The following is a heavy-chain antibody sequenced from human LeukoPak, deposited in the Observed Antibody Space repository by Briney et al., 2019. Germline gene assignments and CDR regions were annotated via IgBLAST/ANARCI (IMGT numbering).Heavy chain of an antibody. V-gene: IGHV1-69*04. D-gene: IGHD3-22*01. Sequence: GASVKVSCKASGGTFSSYAISWVRQAPGQGLEWMGRIIPILGIANYAQKFQGRVTITADKSTSTAYMELSSLRSEDTAVYYCARDHSITMNSETDYWGQGTLVTVSS. CDR1: GGTFSSYA. CDR3: ARDHSITMNSETDY. J-gene: IGHJ4*02. CDR2: IIPILGIA.